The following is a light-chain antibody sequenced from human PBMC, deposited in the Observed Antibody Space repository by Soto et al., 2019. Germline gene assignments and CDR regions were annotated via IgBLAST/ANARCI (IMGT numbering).Light chain of an antibody. CDR3: HQTYSVPPT. J-gene: IGKJ3*01. CDR1: QSVSSN. Sequence: EIVMTQSPATLSVSPGERATLSCRASQSVSSNLAWYQQKPGQAPRLLIYGASTRATGIPARFSGSGSGTEFTLTISSLQSEDFATYYCHQTYSVPPTFGPGTKVDV. V-gene: IGKV3-15*01. CDR2: GAS.